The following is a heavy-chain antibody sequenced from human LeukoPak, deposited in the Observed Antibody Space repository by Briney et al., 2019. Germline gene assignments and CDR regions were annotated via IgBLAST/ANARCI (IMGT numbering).Heavy chain of an antibody. Sequence: GGSLRLSCATSGFTFRTFWMTWFRHVPGRGLEWVANIKQDGSEKNYVDSVRGRFTISRDNTQNSLHLQMNSLRVEDTATYYCARSGYYSYYFEFWGQGTLVTVSS. CDR1: GFTFRTFW. V-gene: IGHV3-7*01. D-gene: IGHD3-22*01. CDR2: IKQDGSEK. CDR3: ARSGYYSYYFEF. J-gene: IGHJ4*02.